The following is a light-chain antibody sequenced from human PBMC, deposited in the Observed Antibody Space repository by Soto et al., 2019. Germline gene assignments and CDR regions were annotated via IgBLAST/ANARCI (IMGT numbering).Light chain of an antibody. Sequence: QSALTQPASVSGSPGQSITISSTGTSSDVGSYNLVSWYQQYPDKAPKLIIYEGSKRPSGVSNRFSGSKSGNTASLTISGLQAEDEADYYCCSFALGSTLIFGGGTKVTVL. J-gene: IGLJ2*01. CDR2: EGS. CDR3: CSFALGSTLI. CDR1: SSDVGSYNL. V-gene: IGLV2-23*01.